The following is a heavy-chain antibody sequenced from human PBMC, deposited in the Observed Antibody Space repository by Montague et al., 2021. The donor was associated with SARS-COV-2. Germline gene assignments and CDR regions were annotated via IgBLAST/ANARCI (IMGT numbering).Heavy chain of an antibody. CDR3: ARLKRYFDSSGSPSAFDF. Sequence: SETLSLTCTVSGGSITNNIDYWAWIRQPPGKGLEWIGSIYYTGNTYYNPSLKSRVTISVVTSKNHFTLKLNSMTAAGTAVYYCARLKRYFDSSGSPSAFDFWGQGTKVTVSS. CDR1: GGSITNNIDY. CDR2: IYYTGNT. V-gene: IGHV4-39*02. D-gene: IGHD3-22*01. J-gene: IGHJ3*01.